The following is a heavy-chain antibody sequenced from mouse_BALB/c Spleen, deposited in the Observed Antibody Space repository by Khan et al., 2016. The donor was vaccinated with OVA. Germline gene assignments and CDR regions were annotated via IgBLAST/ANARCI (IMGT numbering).Heavy chain of an antibody. Sequence: QVQLKESGPGLVAPSQSLSITCTVSGFSLTSHVVHWVRQPPGKGLEWLGVIWAGGSTNYNSALMSRLSISKDSSKSQVFLKMNSLQTDDTAMYYCARNRERDYFDYWGQGTTLTVSS. CDR3: ARNRERDYFDY. CDR2: IWAGGST. CDR1: GFSLTSHV. J-gene: IGHJ2*01. V-gene: IGHV2-9*02.